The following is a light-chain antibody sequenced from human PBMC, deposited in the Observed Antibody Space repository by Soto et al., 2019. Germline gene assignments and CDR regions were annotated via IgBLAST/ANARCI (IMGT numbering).Light chain of an antibody. CDR3: QQSYSSLRT. J-gene: IGKJ1*01. CDR2: AAS. V-gene: IGKV1-39*01. Sequence: DIPMTQSPSSLSASVGDRVTITCRASQSISSYLNWYQQKPGKAPKLLIYAASSLQRGVPSRFSGSGSGTDFTLTISRLQPEDFATYYCQQSYSSLRTFGQGTKVEIK. CDR1: QSISSY.